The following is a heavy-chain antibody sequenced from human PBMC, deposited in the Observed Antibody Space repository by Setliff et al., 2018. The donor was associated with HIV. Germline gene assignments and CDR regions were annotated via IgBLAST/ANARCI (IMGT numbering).Heavy chain of an antibody. D-gene: IGHD6-19*01. CDR3: ARDVAVAGTEF. J-gene: IGHJ4*02. CDR1: RFDFNNYW. CDR2: IKQSGSEI. Sequence: GGSLRLSCAASRFDFNNYWMCWVRQAPGKGLEWVATIKQSGSEIYYMDSVKGRFTISRDNARNSLYLQMNSLKADDTAVYYCARDVAVAGTEFWGQGTLVTVSS. V-gene: IGHV3-7*01.